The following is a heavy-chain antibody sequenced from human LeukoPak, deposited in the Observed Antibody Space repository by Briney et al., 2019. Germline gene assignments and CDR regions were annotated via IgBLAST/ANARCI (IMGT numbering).Heavy chain of an antibody. CDR1: GGSISTYY. Sequence: SETLSLSCTIPGGSISTYYWSWIRQPPGKGLEWIGYVYHSGSTNYNPSLKSRVTISVDTSKKQFSLRLSSVTAADTAVYYCARHTYNSGWYYFDYWGQGTLVTVSS. V-gene: IGHV4-59*08. J-gene: IGHJ4*02. D-gene: IGHD6-19*01. CDR2: VYHSGST. CDR3: ARHTYNSGWYYFDY.